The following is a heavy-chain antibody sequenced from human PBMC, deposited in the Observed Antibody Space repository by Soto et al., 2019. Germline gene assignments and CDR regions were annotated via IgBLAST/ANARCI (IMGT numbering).Heavy chain of an antibody. D-gene: IGHD5-12*01. CDR1: GFTVSSNY. CDR3: ARDFSGYDAFDI. V-gene: IGHV3-53*01. CDR2: IYSGGST. J-gene: IGHJ3*02. Sequence: GGSLRLSCAASGFTVSSNYMSWVRQAPGKGLEWVSVIYSGGSTYYADSVKGRFTISRDNSKNTLYLQMNSLRAEDTAVYYCARDFSGYDAFDIWGQGPMVTVSS.